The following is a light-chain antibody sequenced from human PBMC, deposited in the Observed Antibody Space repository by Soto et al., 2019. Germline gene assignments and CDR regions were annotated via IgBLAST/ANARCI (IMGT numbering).Light chain of an antibody. Sequence: EVVLTQSPATLSVSPGERVPLSCRASQSVDIDLAWYQQIPGQAPRLLIYGASSRATGIPDRFSGSGSGTDFTLTISRLEPEDFAVYYCQQYGSSPQTFGQGTKVDIK. CDR1: QSVDID. CDR2: GAS. V-gene: IGKV3-20*01. J-gene: IGKJ1*01. CDR3: QQYGSSPQT.